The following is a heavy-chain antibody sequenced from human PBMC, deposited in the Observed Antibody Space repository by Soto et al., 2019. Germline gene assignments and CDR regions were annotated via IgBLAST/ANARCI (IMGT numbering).Heavy chain of an antibody. CDR1: GFTFSSYA. V-gene: IGHV3-23*01. D-gene: IGHD2-2*01. J-gene: IGHJ6*02. CDR3: AKVEDIVVVPASFGMDV. Sequence: GSLRLSCAASGFTFSSYAMSWVRQAPGKGLEWVSAISGSGGSTYYADSVKGRFTISRDNSKNTLYLQMNSLRAEDTAVYYCAKVEDIVVVPASFGMDVWGQGTTVTVSS. CDR2: ISGSGGST.